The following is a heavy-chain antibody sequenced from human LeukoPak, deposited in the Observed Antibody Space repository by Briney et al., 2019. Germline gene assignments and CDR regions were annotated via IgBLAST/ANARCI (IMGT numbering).Heavy chain of an antibody. J-gene: IGHJ4*02. D-gene: IGHD2-21*01. Sequence: GGSLRLSCAASGFTFSGFAMHCVRQATGRGLEWVSSIASAGDTYYVGSVRGRFTISRENAKNSLYLQMNSLRAGDTAVYYCVRGGHIGFDYWGQGTLVTVSS. V-gene: IGHV3-13*01. CDR3: VRGGHIGFDY. CDR1: GFTFSGFA. CDR2: IASAGDT.